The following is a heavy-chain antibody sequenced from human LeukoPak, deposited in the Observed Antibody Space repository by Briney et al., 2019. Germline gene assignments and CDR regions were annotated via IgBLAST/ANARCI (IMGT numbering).Heavy chain of an antibody. CDR3: AREPWSYGSGSYFDY. D-gene: IGHD3-10*01. CDR1: GYTFSTYA. J-gene: IGHJ4*02. Sequence: VRVSCKASGYTFSTYAISWVRQAPGQGLEWMGRIIPILGIANYAQKFQGRVTITADKSTSTAYMELSSLRSEDTAVYYCAREPWSYGSGSYFDYWGQGTLVTVSS. V-gene: IGHV1-69*04. CDR2: IIPILGIA.